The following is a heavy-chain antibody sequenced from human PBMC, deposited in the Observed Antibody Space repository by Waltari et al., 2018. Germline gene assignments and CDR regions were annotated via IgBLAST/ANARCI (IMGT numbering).Heavy chain of an antibody. J-gene: IGHJ4*02. CDR1: AYTFTGYY. D-gene: IGHD6-6*01. Sequence: QVQIVQSGAEVKEPGASVKVSCKASAYTFTGYYIHWVRQAPGQGLEWMGWSNHNNGGTKYSQNFQGRVTMTRDTSISTAYMELSSLTSDDTAVYYCARRKDGSSWGYDYWGQGTLVTVSS. CDR3: ARRKDGSSWGYDY. CDR2: SNHNNGGT. V-gene: IGHV1-2*02.